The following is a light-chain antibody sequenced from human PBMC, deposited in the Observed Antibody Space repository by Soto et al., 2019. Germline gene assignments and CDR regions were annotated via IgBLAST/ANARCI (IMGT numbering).Light chain of an antibody. CDR3: CSSAGSYTVV. J-gene: IGLJ2*01. CDR2: DVS. Sequence: QSVLTQPRSVSGSPGQSVTISCTGTSSDVGGYNYVSWYQQHPGKAPKLMIYDVSKRPSGVPDRFSGSKSGNTASLTISGLQAEDEGDYYCCSSAGSYTVVFGGGTKLTVL. CDR1: SSDVGGYNY. V-gene: IGLV2-11*01.